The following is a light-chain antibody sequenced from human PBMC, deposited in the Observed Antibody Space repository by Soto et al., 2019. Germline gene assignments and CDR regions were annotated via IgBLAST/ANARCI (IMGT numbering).Light chain of an antibody. V-gene: IGKV3-20*01. CDR2: GAS. CDR3: QQYGSSRT. Sequence: EIVLTQSPGTLSLSPGERATLSCRARQSVSSSSLAWYQQRRGPAPRLVIYGASSRATGIPDRFSGSGSGTDLTLTLSRLEPEEFAVYYCQQYGSSRTFGGGTKVDIK. CDR1: QSVSSSS. J-gene: IGKJ4*01.